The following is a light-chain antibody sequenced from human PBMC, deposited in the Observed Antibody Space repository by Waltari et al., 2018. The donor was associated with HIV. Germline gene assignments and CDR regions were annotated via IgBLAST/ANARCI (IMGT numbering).Light chain of an antibody. J-gene: IGLJ3*02. CDR2: KDS. V-gene: IGLV3-25*03. CDR3: QSVDSSATYPWV. Sequence: SYELTQPPSVSVSPGQTARITCSGDTLPKQYVYWYQQRPGQAPILVIYKDSERPSGIPERFSGSSSGTTVTLTISGVQTEDEADYYCQSVDSSATYPWVFGGGTKLTVL. CDR1: TLPKQY.